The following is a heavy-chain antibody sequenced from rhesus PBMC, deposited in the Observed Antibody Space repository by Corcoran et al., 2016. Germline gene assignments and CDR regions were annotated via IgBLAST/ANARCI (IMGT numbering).Heavy chain of an antibody. D-gene: IGHD6-13*01. V-gene: IGHV4-106*01. CDR3: ARDGDSSWSVFDY. CDR2: IYGSGGGT. Sequence: QVQLQESGPGLVKPSETLSLTCAVSGGSISDDYYWSWIRQPPGKGLEWIGYIYGSGGGTNYNPSLKNRVTISIDTSKNQFSVKLSSVTAADTAVFYCARDGDSSWSVFDYWGQGVLVTVSS. J-gene: IGHJ4*01. CDR1: GGSISDDYY.